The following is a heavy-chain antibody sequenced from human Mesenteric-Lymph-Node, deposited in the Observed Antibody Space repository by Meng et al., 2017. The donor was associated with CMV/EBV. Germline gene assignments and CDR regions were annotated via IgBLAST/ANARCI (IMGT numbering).Heavy chain of an antibody. V-gene: IGHV1-18*01. D-gene: IGHD3-10*01. CDR3: ARDPGSGRGFDY. CDR2: ISTYNGNT. J-gene: IGHJ4*02. Sequence: CTSSRYTFTTYGISWVRQAPGQGLEWMGWISTYNGNTNYAQKLQGRVTMTTDTSTSTAYMELRSLRSDDTAVYYCARDPGSGRGFDYWGQGTLVTVSS. CDR1: RYTFTTYG.